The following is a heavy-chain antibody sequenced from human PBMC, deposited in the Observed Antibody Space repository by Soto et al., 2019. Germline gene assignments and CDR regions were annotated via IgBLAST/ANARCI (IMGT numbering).Heavy chain of an antibody. CDR2: INPADSDI. CDR3: ARHQRDDASRKIDC. V-gene: IGHV5-51*01. CDR1: EYSFTSNW. D-gene: IGHD3-16*01. Sequence: EVQLVQSGTEVKRPGESLKISCQGSEYSFTSNWIGWVRQMPGKGLEWMGIINPADSDIKYSPSFQGQVTISADKSIGTAYLQWSSLKASDTAMYYCARHQRDDASRKIDCWGQGTLVTVSS. J-gene: IGHJ4*02.